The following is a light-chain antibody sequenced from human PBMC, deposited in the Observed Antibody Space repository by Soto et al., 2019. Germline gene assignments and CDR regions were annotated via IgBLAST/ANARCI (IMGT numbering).Light chain of an antibody. Sequence: QSALTQPASVSGSPGQSIAISCTGTSSDVGGYNSVSWYQQYPGKAPKLMIYKVSNRPSGVSNRFSGSKSGNTASLTISGLQAEDEADYYCASYTTSITLVFGGGTQLTVL. CDR1: SSDVGGYNS. CDR2: KVS. V-gene: IGLV2-14*01. J-gene: IGLJ2*01. CDR3: ASYTTSITLV.